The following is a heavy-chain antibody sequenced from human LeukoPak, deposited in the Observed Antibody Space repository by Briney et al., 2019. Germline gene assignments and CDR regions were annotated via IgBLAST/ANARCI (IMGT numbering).Heavy chain of an antibody. V-gene: IGHV1-58*02. CDR1: GFTFTSSA. J-gene: IGHJ3*02. CDR3: AAESDDDILTGYKDAFDI. D-gene: IGHD3-9*01. CDR2: IVVGSGNT. Sequence: SVKVSCKASGFTFTSSAMQWVRQARGQRLEWIGWIVVGSGNTNYAQKFQERVTITRDMSTSTAYMELSSLRSEDTAVYYCAAESDDDILTGYKDAFDIWGQGTMVTVSS.